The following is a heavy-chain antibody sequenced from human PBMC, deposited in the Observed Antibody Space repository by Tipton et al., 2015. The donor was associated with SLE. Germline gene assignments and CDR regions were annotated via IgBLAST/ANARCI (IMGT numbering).Heavy chain of an antibody. CDR1: GYSISSGYY. V-gene: IGHV4-38-2*02. CDR2: IYHSGST. Sequence: TLSLTCAVSGYSISSGYYWGWIRQPPGKGLEWIGSIYHSGSTYYNPSPKSRGTISVDTSKNQFSLKLSSVTAADTAVYYCARDNGAGSSGGMDVWGQGTTVTVSS. D-gene: IGHD2-8*01. CDR3: ARDNGAGSSGGMDV. J-gene: IGHJ6*02.